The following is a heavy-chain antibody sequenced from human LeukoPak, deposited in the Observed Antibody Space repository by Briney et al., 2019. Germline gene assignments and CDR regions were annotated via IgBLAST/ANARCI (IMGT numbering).Heavy chain of an antibody. V-gene: IGHV5-10-1*01. CDR3: AMARSRVAGLRYFHH. CDR2: IDPSDSYT. J-gene: IGHJ1*01. Sequence: GETLKISCQGLGYSFTSYWIGWVRQMPGKGLEWMGRIDPSDSYTNYSPSFQGHVTISADKSISTAYLQWSSLEASDTAMYYCAMARSRVAGLRYFHHWGQGTLVTVSS. CDR1: GYSFTSYW. D-gene: IGHD6-19*01.